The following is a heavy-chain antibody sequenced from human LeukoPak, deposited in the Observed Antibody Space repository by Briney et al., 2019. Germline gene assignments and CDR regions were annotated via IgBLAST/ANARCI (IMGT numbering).Heavy chain of an antibody. CDR1: GFTFSSYA. J-gene: IGHJ4*02. CDR3: AKDHYYDSSGYPRWRGDYFDY. Sequence: GGSLRPSCAASGFTFSSYAMSWVRQAPGKGLEWVSAISGSGGSTYYADSVKGRFTISRDNSKNTLYLQMNSLRAEDTAVYYCAKDHYYDSSGYPRWRGDYFDYWGQGTLVTVSS. V-gene: IGHV3-23*01. CDR2: ISGSGGST. D-gene: IGHD3-22*01.